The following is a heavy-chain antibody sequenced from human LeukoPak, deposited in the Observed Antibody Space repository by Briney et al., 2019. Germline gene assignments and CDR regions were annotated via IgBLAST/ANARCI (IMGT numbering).Heavy chain of an antibody. J-gene: IGHJ4*02. CDR3: ARGGALDY. CDR2: IYYSGST. CDR1: GGSISSYY. Sequence: SETLSLTCTVSGGSISSYYWSWIRQPPGKGLEWIGYIYYSGSTNYNPSLKSRVTVSVDTSKNQFSLKLSSVTAADTAVYYCARGGALDYWGQGTLVTVSS. V-gene: IGHV4-59*01. D-gene: IGHD1-26*01.